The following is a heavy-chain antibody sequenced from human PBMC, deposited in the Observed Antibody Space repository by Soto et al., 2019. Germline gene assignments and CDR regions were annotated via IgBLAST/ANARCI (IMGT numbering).Heavy chain of an antibody. Sequence: EVQLLESGGGLVQPGGSLRLSCAASGFTFSSYAMSWVRQAPGKGLEWVSAISGSGGSTYYADSVKGRFTISRDNSKNTLYLQMNSLRAEDTAVYYCARPPLVPAPSYYYYGMDVWGQGTTVTVSS. V-gene: IGHV3-23*01. CDR1: GFTFSSYA. CDR3: ARPPLVPAPSYYYYGMDV. D-gene: IGHD2-2*01. J-gene: IGHJ6*02. CDR2: ISGSGGST.